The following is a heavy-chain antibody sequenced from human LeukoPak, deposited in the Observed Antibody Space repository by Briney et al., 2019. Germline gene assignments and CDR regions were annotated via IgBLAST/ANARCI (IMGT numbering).Heavy chain of an antibody. D-gene: IGHD6-19*01. V-gene: IGHV3-48*03. Sequence: GGSLRLSXAVSGFTFSSYEMNWVRQAPGKGLEWVSHISSSGSTIYYADSVKGRFTISRDNAKNSLYVQMNSLRAEDTAVYYCARSRHGGWDSFDYWGQGTLVTVSS. CDR1: GFTFSSYE. J-gene: IGHJ4*02. CDR2: ISSSGSTI. CDR3: ARSRHGGWDSFDY.